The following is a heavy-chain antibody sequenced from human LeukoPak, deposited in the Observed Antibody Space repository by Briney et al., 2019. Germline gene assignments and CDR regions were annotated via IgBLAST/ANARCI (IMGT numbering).Heavy chain of an antibody. V-gene: IGHV4-39*07. D-gene: IGHD5-12*01. J-gene: IGHJ4*02. CDR2: IYYSGNT. CDR3: ARDRFSGAYFDY. Sequence: SETLSHTCTVSGASISSTSYYWGWIRQPPGKGLEWIATIYYSGNTYYNPSLKSRVTISVDTSQNQFSLKLSSVTAADTAVYYCARDRFSGAYFDYWGQGTLVTVSS. CDR1: GASISSTSYY.